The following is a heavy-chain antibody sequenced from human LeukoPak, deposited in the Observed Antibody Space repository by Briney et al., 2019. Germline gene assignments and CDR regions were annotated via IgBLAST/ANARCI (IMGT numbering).Heavy chain of an antibody. CDR1: GFTFSRYT. V-gene: IGHV3-64*04. Sequence: GGSLRLSCSASGFTFSRYTMHWVRQAPGKGLEYVSGISSSGDSTYYADSVKGRFTISRDNSKNTLYVQMNSLRAEDTAVYYCTRWSYGGVDYWGQGTLVTVSS. J-gene: IGHJ4*02. CDR2: ISSSGDST. CDR3: TRWSYGGVDY. D-gene: IGHD4/OR15-4a*01.